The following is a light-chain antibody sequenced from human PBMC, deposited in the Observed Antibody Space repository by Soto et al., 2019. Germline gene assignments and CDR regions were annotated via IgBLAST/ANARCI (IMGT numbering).Light chain of an antibody. V-gene: IGKV1-6*01. CDR3: IQDYNYPLA. Sequence: AIQMTQSPSSLSASVGDRVTITCRASRGIMNDLAWYQQKPGKAPKVLIYAASSLQSGVPLRFSGSGSGTDLTLTISSLQPEDFGTYYGIQDYNYPLAFGQGTKVEIK. CDR2: AAS. CDR1: RGIMND. J-gene: IGKJ1*01.